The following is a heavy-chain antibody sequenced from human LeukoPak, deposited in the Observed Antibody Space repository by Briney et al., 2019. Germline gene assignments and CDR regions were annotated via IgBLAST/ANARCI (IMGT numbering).Heavy chain of an antibody. CDR3: ATIGALRYFDWLQYWSY. D-gene: IGHD3-9*01. CDR2: FDPEDGET. J-gene: IGHJ4*02. V-gene: IGHV1-24*01. Sequence: GASVKVSCKVSGYTLTELSMHWVRQAPGKGLEWMGGFDPEDGETIYAQKFQGRVTMTEDTSTDTAYMELSSLRSEDTAVYYCATIGALRYFDWLQYWSYWGQGTLVTVSS. CDR1: GYTLTELS.